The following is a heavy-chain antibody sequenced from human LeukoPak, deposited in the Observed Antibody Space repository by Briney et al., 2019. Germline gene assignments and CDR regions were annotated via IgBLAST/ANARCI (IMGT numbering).Heavy chain of an antibody. CDR3: ARPVGTTVSVDY. J-gene: IGHJ4*02. Sequence: GGSLRLSCAASGFTFSSHWMHWVRQAPGKGLVWASVISPDGSTTNYAEPVKGRFTISRDNAKNTLYLQMNSLRAEDTAVYYCARPVGTTVSVDYWGRGTLVTVSS. D-gene: IGHD1-26*01. CDR1: GFTFSSHW. CDR2: ISPDGSTT. V-gene: IGHV3-74*01.